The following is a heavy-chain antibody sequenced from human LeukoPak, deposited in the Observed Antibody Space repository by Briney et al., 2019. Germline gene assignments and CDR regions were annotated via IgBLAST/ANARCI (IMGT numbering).Heavy chain of an antibody. V-gene: IGHV3-23*01. J-gene: IGHJ4*02. CDR1: GFTFSSYA. D-gene: IGHD2-2*01. CDR3: AKGLVPAAIRVVDY. Sequence: GGSLRLSCAASGFTFSSYAMSWVRQAPGRGLEWVSAISASGGSTYYADSVKGRFTISRDNSQNTLYLQVNSLRAEDTAVYYCAKGLVPAAIRVVDYWGQGTLVTVSS. CDR2: ISASGGST.